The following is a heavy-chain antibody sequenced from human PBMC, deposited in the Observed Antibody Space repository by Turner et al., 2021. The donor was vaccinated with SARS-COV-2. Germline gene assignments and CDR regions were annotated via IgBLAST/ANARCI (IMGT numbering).Heavy chain of an antibody. CDR3: SRGDDSRKSGLL. J-gene: IGHJ4*02. V-gene: IGHV4-34*01. D-gene: IGHD2-21*02. Sequence: QVHLQQWGAGLLKPSETLSLTCAVYGGSFSGYYWTWIRQPPGKGLEWIGENHPSGSTYYNPSLKSRVTISQATSKSQFSLNLSSVTAADTAVYHCSRGDDSRKSGLLWGQGTLVTVSS. CDR2: NHPSGST. CDR1: GGSFSGYY.